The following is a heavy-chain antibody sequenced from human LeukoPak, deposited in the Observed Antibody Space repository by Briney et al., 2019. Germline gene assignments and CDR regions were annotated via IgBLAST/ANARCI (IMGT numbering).Heavy chain of an antibody. CDR2: ISWDGGST. Sequence: GGSLRLSCAASGFTFDDYTMHWVRHAPGKGLEWVSLISWDGGSTYYADSVKGRFTISRDNSKNTLYLQMNSLRAEDTAVYYCAKAGVSGYPHFLYYYYYYYMDVWGKGTTVTVSS. CDR3: AKAGVSGYPHFLYYYYYYYMDV. V-gene: IGHV3-43*01. D-gene: IGHD3-22*01. CDR1: GFTFDDYT. J-gene: IGHJ6*03.